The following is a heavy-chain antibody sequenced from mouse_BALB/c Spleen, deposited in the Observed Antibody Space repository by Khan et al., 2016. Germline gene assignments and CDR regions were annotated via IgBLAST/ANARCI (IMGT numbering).Heavy chain of an antibody. V-gene: IGHV9-4*02. CDR3: ARSGNYCDY. CDR1: GYTFTPAG. CDR2: IIIHSGVP. D-gene: IGHD1-1*02. Sequence: QIQLVQPGPELKKPGETVRISCKASGYTFTPAGMQCVQKMPGKGFKWISWIIIHSGVPNYAEDFNGRFPFSLETSASTAYLQISNLKKKDTPTYFCARSGNYCDYWGQVITLTVAS. J-gene: IGHJ2*01.